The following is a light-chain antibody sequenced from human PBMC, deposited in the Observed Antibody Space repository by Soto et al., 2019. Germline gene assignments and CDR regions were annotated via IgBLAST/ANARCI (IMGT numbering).Light chain of an antibody. V-gene: IGKV3-11*01. CDR3: QQRSNWPIT. CDR1: RSVSSY. CDR2: DAS. J-gene: IGKJ5*01. Sequence: EIVLRQTPGTLSLSPGERATLSCRATRSVSSYLAWYQQKPGQAPRLLIYDASSRPTDIPARFSGSGSGTDFTLTISSLEPEDFALYYCQQRSNWPITFGQGTRLEIK.